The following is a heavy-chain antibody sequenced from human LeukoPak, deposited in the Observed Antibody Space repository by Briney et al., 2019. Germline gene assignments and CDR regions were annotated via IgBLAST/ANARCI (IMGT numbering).Heavy chain of an antibody. CDR1: GFTFSDYY. CDR2: ISGSGGST. Sequence: GGSLRLSCAASGFTFSDYYMSWIRQAPGKGLEWVSAISGSGGSTYYADSVKGRFTISRDNSKNTLYLQMNSLRAEDTAVYYWAKGVVVAPDVTPFDYWGQGTLVTASS. D-gene: IGHD2-2*01. J-gene: IGHJ4*02. V-gene: IGHV3-23*01. CDR3: AKGVVVAPDVTPFDY.